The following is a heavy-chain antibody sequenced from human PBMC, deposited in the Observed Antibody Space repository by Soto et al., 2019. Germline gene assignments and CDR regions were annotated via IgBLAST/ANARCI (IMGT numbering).Heavy chain of an antibody. D-gene: IGHD3-10*01. Sequence: SVKVSCKASGGTFSSYAISWVRQAPGQGLEWMGGIIPIFGTANYAQKFQGRVTITADKSTSTAYMELSSLRSEDTAVYYCASYYYYGSGSYYSQLDYWGQGTLVTVSS. CDR2: IIPIFGTA. V-gene: IGHV1-69*06. J-gene: IGHJ4*02. CDR1: GGTFSSYA. CDR3: ASYYYYGSGSYYSQLDY.